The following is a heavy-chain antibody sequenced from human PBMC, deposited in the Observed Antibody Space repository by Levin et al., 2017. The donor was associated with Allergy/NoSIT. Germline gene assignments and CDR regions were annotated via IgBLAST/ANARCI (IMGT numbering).Heavy chain of an antibody. CDR2: ISYDGSNK. V-gene: IGHV3-30-3*01. J-gene: IGHJ4*02. Sequence: PGGSLRLSCAASGFTFSSYAMHWVRQAPGKGLEWVAVISYDGSNKYYADSVKGRFTISRDNSKNTLYLQMNSLRAEDTAVYYCARATVIAVGFDYWGQGTLVTVSS. CDR3: ARATVIAVGFDY. CDR1: GFTFSSYA. D-gene: IGHD6-19*01.